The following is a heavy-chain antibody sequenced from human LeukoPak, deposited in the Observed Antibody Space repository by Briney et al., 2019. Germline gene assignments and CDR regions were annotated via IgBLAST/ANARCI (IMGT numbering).Heavy chain of an antibody. V-gene: IGHV3-30*02. CDR2: IRYDGSNK. D-gene: IGHD1-26*01. J-gene: IGHJ4*02. Sequence: GGSLRFSCAASGFTFSSYGMHWVRQAPGKGLEWVAFIRYDGSNKYYADSVKGRFTISRDNSKNTLYLQMNSLRAEDTAVYYCAKDGIVGATNPSTMDYWGQGTLVTVSS. CDR1: GFTFSSYG. CDR3: AKDGIVGATNPSTMDY.